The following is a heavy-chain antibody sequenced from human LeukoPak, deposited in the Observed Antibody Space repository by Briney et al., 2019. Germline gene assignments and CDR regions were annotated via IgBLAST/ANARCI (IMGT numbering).Heavy chain of an antibody. V-gene: IGHV1-2*02. Sequence: GASVKVSCRASGYTFTGYYMHWVRQAPGQGLEWMGWINPDSGGTKYARKFQGRVTMTRDTSISTAYMELSRLTSDDTAVYYCARPYDSSGYDAFDIWGQGTMVTVSS. D-gene: IGHD3-22*01. CDR3: ARPYDSSGYDAFDI. CDR2: INPDSGGT. J-gene: IGHJ3*02. CDR1: GYTFTGYY.